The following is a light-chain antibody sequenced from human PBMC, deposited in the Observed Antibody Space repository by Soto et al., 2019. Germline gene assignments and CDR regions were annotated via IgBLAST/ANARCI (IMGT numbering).Light chain of an antibody. J-gene: IGKJ1*01. CDR2: DAS. CDR1: QSIGTW. Sequence: DIQVTQSPSPLSASVGDRVTITCGATQSIGTWLAGYQQKPGKAPKLLIFDASTLESGVPSRFSGSGSGTDFTLTISSLQPDDFATYYCQQYSDSSGAFGQGIRVEIK. V-gene: IGKV1-5*01. CDR3: QQYSDSSGA.